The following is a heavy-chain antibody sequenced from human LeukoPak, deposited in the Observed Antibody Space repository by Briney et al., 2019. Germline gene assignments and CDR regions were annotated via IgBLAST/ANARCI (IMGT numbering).Heavy chain of an antibody. CDR3: ARVLSGTLTFDH. CDR2: ISSSSSYI. D-gene: IGHD3-9*01. CDR1: GFTFSSYS. Sequence: KPGGSLRLSCAASGFTFSSYSMNWVRQAPGKGLEWVSSISSSSSYIYYADSVKGRFTISRDNAKNSLYLQMNSLRAEDTAVYYCARVLSGTLTFDHWGQGTLVAVSS. V-gene: IGHV3-21*01. J-gene: IGHJ4*02.